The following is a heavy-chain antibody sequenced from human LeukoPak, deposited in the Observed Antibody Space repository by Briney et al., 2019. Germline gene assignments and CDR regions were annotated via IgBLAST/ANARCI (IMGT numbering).Heavy chain of an antibody. CDR2: IKNKTDGGTS. Sequence: GGSLRLSCAASGFTFSNAWMSWVRQAPGKGLEWVGRIKNKTDGGTSDYAAPVKGRFTISRDDTKTTLYLQMNRLKTEDTAVYYCTTDSFNDYGDYPYYFDYWGQGTLVTVPS. CDR1: GFTFSNAW. D-gene: IGHD4-17*01. CDR3: TTDSFNDYGDYPYYFDY. J-gene: IGHJ4*02. V-gene: IGHV3-15*01.